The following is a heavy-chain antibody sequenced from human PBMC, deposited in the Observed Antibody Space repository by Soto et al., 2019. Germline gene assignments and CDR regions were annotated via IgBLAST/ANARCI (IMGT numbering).Heavy chain of an antibody. D-gene: IGHD1-26*01. CDR1: GFRFRTRA. CDR2: IRPGGDST. J-gene: IGHJ5*01. CDR3: TTHEEGAPWAGGFDS. Sequence: GGSLRLSCAASGFRFRTRAMSWVRQAPGKGLEWVASIRPGGDSTYYADSVKGRFAVSRDNSNVTLYLQMDSLRVEDTAIYYCTTHEEGAPWAGGFDSWGQGT. V-gene: IGHV3-23*01.